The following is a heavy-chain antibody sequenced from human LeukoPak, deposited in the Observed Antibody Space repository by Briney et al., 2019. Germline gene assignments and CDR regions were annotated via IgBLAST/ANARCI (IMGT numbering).Heavy chain of an antibody. Sequence: SETLSLTCTVSGGSISSYYWSWIRQPPGKGLEWIGYIYYSGSTNYNPSLKSRVTIPVDTSKNQFSLKLSSVTAADTAVYYCARGVVVVAALPNYYYYGMDVWGQGTTVTVSS. CDR3: ARGVVVVAALPNYYYYGMDV. CDR2: IYYSGST. J-gene: IGHJ6*02. CDR1: GGSISSYY. V-gene: IGHV4-59*01. D-gene: IGHD2-15*01.